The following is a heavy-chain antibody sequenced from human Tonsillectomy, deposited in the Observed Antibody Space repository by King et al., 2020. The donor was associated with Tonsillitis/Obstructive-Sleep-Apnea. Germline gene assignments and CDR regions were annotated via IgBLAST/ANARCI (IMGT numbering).Heavy chain of an antibody. V-gene: IGHV4-61*01. CDR3: ARGSGYEYYFDY. Sequence: QLQESGPGLVKPSETLSLTCTVSGGSVSSGSYYWSWIRQPPGKGLEWIGYIYYSGSTNYNPSLKSRVTISVDTSKNQFSLKLSSVTAADTAVYYCARGSGYEYYFDYWGQGTLVTVSS. CDR1: GGSVSSGSYY. D-gene: IGHD5-12*01. CDR2: IYYSGST. J-gene: IGHJ4*02.